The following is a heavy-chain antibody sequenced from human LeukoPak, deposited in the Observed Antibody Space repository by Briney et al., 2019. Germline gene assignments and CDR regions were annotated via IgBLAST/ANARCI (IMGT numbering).Heavy chain of an antibody. CDR2: ISWNSGSI. J-gene: IGHJ5*02. D-gene: IGHD2-2*02. CDR1: GFTFDDYA. CDR3: AKQGRLGYCSSTSCYNNWFDP. V-gene: IGHV3-9*01. Sequence: GGSLRLSCAASGFTFDDYAMHWVRQAPGKGLEWVSGISWNSGSIGYADSVKGRFTISRDNAKNSLYLQMNSLRAEDTALYYCAKQGRLGYCSSTSCYNNWFDPWGQGTLVTVSS.